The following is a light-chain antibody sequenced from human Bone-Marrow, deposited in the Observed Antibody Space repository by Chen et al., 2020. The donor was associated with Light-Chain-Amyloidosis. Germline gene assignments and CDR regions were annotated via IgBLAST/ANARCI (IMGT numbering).Light chain of an antibody. CDR2: ADD. Sequence: NFMLTQPHSVSESTGKTVTISCTRSSGSIATNYVQWYQQRPGSSPTTVIYADDQRPSGVPDRFSGSIDRSSNTASLTISGLKTEDEADYYCQSYQGSSQGVFGGGTKLTVL. CDR1: SGSIATNY. CDR3: QSYQGSSQGV. V-gene: IGLV6-57*01. J-gene: IGLJ3*02.